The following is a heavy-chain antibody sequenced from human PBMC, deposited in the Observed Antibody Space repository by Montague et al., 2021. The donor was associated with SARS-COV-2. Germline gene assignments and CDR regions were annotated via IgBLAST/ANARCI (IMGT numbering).Heavy chain of an antibody. CDR2: IHHGGST. Sequence: SETLSLTCAVHGGSFSTYSWNWIRQPPGKGLEWIGEIHHGGSTNCNPSLKSRVTISADTSKNQFSLKLTSVAAADTAVCYCARLGDGVVPSPILGVGPYYSYYYMDVWGKGTTVTVSS. CDR1: GGSFSTYS. D-gene: IGHD3-10*01. CDR3: ARLGDGVVPSPILGVGPYYSYYYMDV. V-gene: IGHV4-34*01. J-gene: IGHJ6*03.